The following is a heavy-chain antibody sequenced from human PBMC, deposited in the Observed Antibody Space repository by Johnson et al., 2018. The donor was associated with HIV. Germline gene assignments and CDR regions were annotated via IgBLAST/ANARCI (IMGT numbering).Heavy chain of an antibody. J-gene: IGHJ3*02. D-gene: IGHD3-22*01. CDR3: AREFNHTRITMIVVVSGENAFDI. Sequence: QVQLVESGGGVVQPGRSLRLSCAASGFTFSSYAMHWVRQAPGKGLEWVAVISYDGSNKYYADSVKGRFTISRDNSKNTLYLQMNSLRAEDTAVYYCAREFNHTRITMIVVVSGENAFDIWGQGTMVTVAS. V-gene: IGHV3-30-3*01. CDR2: ISYDGSNK. CDR1: GFTFSSYA.